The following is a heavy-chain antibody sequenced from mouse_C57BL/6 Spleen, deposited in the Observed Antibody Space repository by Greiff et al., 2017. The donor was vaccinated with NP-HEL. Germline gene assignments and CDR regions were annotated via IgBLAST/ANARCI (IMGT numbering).Heavy chain of an antibody. CDR2: IHPNSGST. D-gene: IGHD2-2*01. CDR3: ARSDYGFLYYAMDY. CDR1: GYTFTSYW. Sequence: VQLQQPGAELVKPGASVKLSCKASGYTFTSYWMHWVKQRPGQGLEWIGMIHPNSGSTNYNEKFKSKATLTVDKSSSTAYMQLSSLTSEDSAVYYCARSDYGFLYYAMDYWGQGTSVTVSS. V-gene: IGHV1-64*01. J-gene: IGHJ4*01.